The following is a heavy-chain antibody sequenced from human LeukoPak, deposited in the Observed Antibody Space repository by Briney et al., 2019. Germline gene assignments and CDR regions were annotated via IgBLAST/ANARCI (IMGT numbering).Heavy chain of an antibody. CDR3: ARGPEGFTSGGVISRGAFDI. CDR1: GGTFSSYA. D-gene: IGHD3-16*01. CDR2: IIPIFGTA. J-gene: IGHJ3*02. Sequence: ASVKVSCKASGGTFSSYAISWVRQAPGQGLEWMGGIIPIFGTASYAQKFQGRVTITADESTSTAYMELSSLRSEDTAVYYCARGPEGFTSGGVISRGAFDIWGQGTMVTVSS. V-gene: IGHV1-69*13.